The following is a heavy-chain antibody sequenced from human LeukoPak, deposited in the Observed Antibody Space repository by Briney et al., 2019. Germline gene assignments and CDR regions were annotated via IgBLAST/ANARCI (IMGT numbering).Heavy chain of an antibody. V-gene: IGHV4-39*01. CDR1: GFTFSDYY. D-gene: IGHD4-17*01. Sequence: GSLRLSCAASGFTFSDYYMSWIRQAPGKGLEWIGTIYYSGSTDYNPSLKSRVTISVDTSKNQFSLNLSSVTAADTAVYYCARHLASTVTTRWFDPWGQGTLVTVSS. CDR3: ARHLASTVTTRWFDP. CDR2: IYYSGST. J-gene: IGHJ5*02.